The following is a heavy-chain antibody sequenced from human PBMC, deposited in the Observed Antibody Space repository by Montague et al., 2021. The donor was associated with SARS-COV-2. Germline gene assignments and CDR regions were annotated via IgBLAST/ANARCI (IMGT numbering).Heavy chain of an antibody. CDR1: GHSIWSSDW. Sequence: SETLSLTCSVSGHSIWSSDWWTWVREPPGTGLEWIGEIYHSGSTTYNPSLKSRVTISVDKSKNQFSLTLTSLTAADTAVYYCARAQKTISGMLIPPYYFDFWGQGTLVTVSS. CDR2: IYHSGST. CDR3: ARAQKTISGMLIPPYYFDF. V-gene: IGHV4-4*02. D-gene: IGHD3-3*01. J-gene: IGHJ4*02.